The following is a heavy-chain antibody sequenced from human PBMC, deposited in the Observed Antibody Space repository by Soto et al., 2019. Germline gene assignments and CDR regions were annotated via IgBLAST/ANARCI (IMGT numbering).Heavy chain of an antibody. J-gene: IGHJ4*02. CDR3: ARSCSVVSCFWGGPYNCDY. Sequence: VASVKVSCKASGYTFTSYGISWVRQAPGQGLEWMGWISAYNGNTNYAQKLQGRVTMTTDTSTSTAYMELRGLRSDDTAVYYCARSCSVVSCFWGGPYNCDYWGQGTLVT. V-gene: IGHV1-18*01. D-gene: IGHD2-15*01. CDR2: ISAYNGNT. CDR1: GYTFTSYG.